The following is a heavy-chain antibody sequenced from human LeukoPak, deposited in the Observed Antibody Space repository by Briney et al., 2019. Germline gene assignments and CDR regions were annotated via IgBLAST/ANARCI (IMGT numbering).Heavy chain of an antibody. Sequence: PPGGSLRLSCAASGFTFDDYAMHWVRHAPGKGLEWVSLISGDGGSTYYADSVKGRFTISRDNSKNSLYLQMNSLRTEDTALYYCAKVPIQYSSGWYGDYGMDVWGQGTTVTVSS. J-gene: IGHJ6*02. D-gene: IGHD6-19*01. CDR1: GFTFDDYA. CDR2: ISGDGGST. CDR3: AKVPIQYSSGWYGDYGMDV. V-gene: IGHV3-43*02.